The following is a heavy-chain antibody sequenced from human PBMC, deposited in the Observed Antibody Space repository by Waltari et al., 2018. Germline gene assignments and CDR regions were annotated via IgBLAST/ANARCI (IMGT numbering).Heavy chain of an antibody. Sequence: EVQLVESGGGLVQPGGSLKLSCAASGFTFSGSAMHWVCQASGTVREWVVRMRRKANSAATACAASVKGRFTISRDESKNTAYLQMNSLKTEDTAVYYCTSGSYYRMDVWGQGTTVTVSS. CDR3: TSGSYYRMDV. CDR2: MRRKANSAAT. D-gene: IGHD1-26*01. J-gene: IGHJ6*02. V-gene: IGHV3-73*02. CDR1: GFTFSGSA.